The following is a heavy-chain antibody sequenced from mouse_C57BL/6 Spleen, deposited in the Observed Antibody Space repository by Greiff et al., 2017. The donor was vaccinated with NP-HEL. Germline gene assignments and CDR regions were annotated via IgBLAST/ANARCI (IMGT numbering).Heavy chain of an antibody. CDR2: IYPSDSET. D-gene: IGHD2-3*01. CDR3: ARDGYYGGFAY. J-gene: IGHJ3*01. V-gene: IGHV1-61*01. CDR1: GYTFTSYW. Sequence: QVQLQQPGAELVRPGSSVKLSCKASGYTFTSYWMDWVMQRPGQGLEWIGNIYPSDSETHYNQKFKDKATLTVDKSSSTAYMQLSSLTSEDSAVYYCARDGYYGGFAYWGQGTLVTVSA.